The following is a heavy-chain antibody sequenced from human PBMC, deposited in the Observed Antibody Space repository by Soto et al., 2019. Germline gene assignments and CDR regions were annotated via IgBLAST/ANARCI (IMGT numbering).Heavy chain of an antibody. V-gene: IGHV3-23*01. CDR3: AKAKDPTSATPTRPFDE. CDR1: AFTFSSYA. J-gene: IGHJ4*02. D-gene: IGHD6-25*01. Sequence: SLRLSCAASAFTFSSYAMTWVRQAPGKGLEWVSSITGGAESTYFADSVKGRFTISRDNSKNTLHLHMNSLRAEDTAIYYCAKAKDPTSATPTRPFDEWGRGTLVTVSS. CDR2: ITGGAEST.